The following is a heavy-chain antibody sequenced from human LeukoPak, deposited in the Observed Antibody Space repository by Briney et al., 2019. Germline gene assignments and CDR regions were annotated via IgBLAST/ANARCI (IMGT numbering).Heavy chain of an antibody. CDR2: IRNKANRYTT. CDR1: GYPFSGSD. V-gene: IGHV3-72*01. Sequence: GGSLRLSCAASGYPFSGSDIHWVRQAPGKGLEWVGRIRNKANRYTTEYAASVIGRFTISRDDSKNSLYVQMNSLKTEDTAVYYCTGGKGFDYWGQGTLVTVSS. J-gene: IGHJ4*02. CDR3: TGGKGFDY.